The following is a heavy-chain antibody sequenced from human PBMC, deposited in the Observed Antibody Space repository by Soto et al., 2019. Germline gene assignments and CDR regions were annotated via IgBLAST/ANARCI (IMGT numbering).Heavy chain of an antibody. CDR2: VKDGGHT. Sequence: QVQLQQWGAGLLKPSETLSLNCAVTGGSLSGYYWSWIRQPPGKGLEWIGEVKDGGHTNYSPSLRGRXTXSXXTANSQFSLRLNSVTAADTGVYYCARGQEGVVATHWDQGSLVTVSS. CDR1: GGSLSGYY. J-gene: IGHJ4*02. V-gene: IGHV4-34*01. D-gene: IGHD5-12*01. CDR3: ARGQEGVVATH.